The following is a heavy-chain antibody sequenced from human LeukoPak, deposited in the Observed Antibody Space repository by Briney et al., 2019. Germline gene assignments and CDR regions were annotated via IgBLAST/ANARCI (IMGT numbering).Heavy chain of an antibody. CDR1: GYTFTSYG. Sequence: ASVKVSCKASGYTFTSYGINWVRQAPGQGLEWMGWISGYNGNTQYAQKLQGRVTMTTDTSTSTAYMELRSLRSDDTAVYFCARLGLHGSGTYYFFDYWGQGTLVTVSS. D-gene: IGHD3-10*01. V-gene: IGHV1-18*01. J-gene: IGHJ4*02. CDR2: ISGYNGNT. CDR3: ARLGLHGSGTYYFFDY.